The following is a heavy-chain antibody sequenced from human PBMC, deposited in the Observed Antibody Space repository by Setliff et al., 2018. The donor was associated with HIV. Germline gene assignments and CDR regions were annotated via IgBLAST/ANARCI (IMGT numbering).Heavy chain of an antibody. V-gene: IGHV1-2*02. CDR2: INPNSGGT. CDR1: GYTFTGYY. Sequence: ASVKVSCKASGYTFTGYYMPWVRQAPGQGLEWMGWINPNSGGTNYAQKFQGRVTMTRDTSISTAYMELSRLRSDDTAVYYCARDRCYDSSGYYWFDSFDIWGQGTMVTVS. D-gene: IGHD3-22*01. CDR3: ARDRCYDSSGYYWFDSFDI. J-gene: IGHJ3*02.